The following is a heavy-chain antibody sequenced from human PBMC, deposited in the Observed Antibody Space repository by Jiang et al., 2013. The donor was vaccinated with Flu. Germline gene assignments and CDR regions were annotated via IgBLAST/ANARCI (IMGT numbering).Heavy chain of an antibody. CDR2: INTNTGNP. Sequence: VKVSCKASGYTFTSYAMNWVRQAPGQGLEWMGWINTNTGNPTYAQGFTGRFVFSLDTSVSTAYLQISSLKAEDTAVYYCARGKEFHSQNWFDPWGQGTLVTVSS. D-gene: IGHD3-10*01. CDR3: ARGKEFHSQNWFDP. J-gene: IGHJ5*02. CDR1: GYTFTSYA. V-gene: IGHV7-4-1*02.